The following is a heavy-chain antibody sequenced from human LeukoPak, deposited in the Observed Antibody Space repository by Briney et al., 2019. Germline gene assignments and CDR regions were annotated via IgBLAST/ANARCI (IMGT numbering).Heavy chain of an antibody. V-gene: IGHV5-51*01. CDR2: IYPGDSDT. J-gene: IGHJ4*02. Sequence: GESLKISCKGSGYSFTSYWIGWVRQMPGKGLEWTGIIYPGDSDTRYSPSFQGQVTISADKSISTAYLQWSSLKASDTAMYYCARAYSSSGWTGPFDYWGQGTLVTVSS. CDR3: ARAYSSSGWTGPFDY. D-gene: IGHD6-19*01. CDR1: GYSFTSYW.